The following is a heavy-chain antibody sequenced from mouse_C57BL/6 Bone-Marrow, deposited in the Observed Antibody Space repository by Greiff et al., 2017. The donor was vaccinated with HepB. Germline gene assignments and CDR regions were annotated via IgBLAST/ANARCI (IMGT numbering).Heavy chain of an antibody. CDR3: ARDYYGSSYWYFDV. CDR1: GYTFTDYN. J-gene: IGHJ1*03. CDR2: INPNNGGT. V-gene: IGHV1-18*01. D-gene: IGHD1-1*01. Sequence: VQLQQSGPELVKPGASVKIPCKASGYTFTDYNMDWVKQSHGKSLEWIGDINPNNGGTINNQKFKGKSTLTVDKSSSTAYMELRSLTSEDTAVYYCARDYYGSSYWYFDVWGTGTTVTVSS.